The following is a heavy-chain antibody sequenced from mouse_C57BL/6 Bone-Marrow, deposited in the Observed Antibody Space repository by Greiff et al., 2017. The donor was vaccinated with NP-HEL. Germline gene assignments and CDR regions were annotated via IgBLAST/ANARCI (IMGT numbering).Heavy chain of an antibody. D-gene: IGHD1-1*01. V-gene: IGHV5-4*01. Sequence: EVQLVESGGGLVKPGGSLKLSCAASGFTFSSYAMSWVRQTPEKRLEWVATISDGGSYTYYPDNVKGRFTISRDNAKNNLYLQMSHLKSEDTAMYYCARDEVTVGFRYFDVWGTGTTVTVSS. J-gene: IGHJ1*03. CDR3: ARDEVTVGFRYFDV. CDR2: ISDGGSYT. CDR1: GFTFSSYA.